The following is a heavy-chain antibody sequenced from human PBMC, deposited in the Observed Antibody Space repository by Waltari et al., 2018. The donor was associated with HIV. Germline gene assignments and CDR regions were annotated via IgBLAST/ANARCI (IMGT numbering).Heavy chain of an antibody. D-gene: IGHD1-26*01. V-gene: IGHV1-24*01. CDR3: ATDRNWEPGAFDI. CDR2: FDPEDGET. CDR1: GSTLTALS. J-gene: IGHJ3*02. Sequence: QVQLVQSGAEVNKPGASVKVSFKVSGSTLTALSMPWVRQAPGKGLEWMGGFDPEDGETIYAQKFQGRVTMTEDTSTDTAYMELSSLRSEDTAVYYCATDRNWEPGAFDIWGQGTMVTVSS.